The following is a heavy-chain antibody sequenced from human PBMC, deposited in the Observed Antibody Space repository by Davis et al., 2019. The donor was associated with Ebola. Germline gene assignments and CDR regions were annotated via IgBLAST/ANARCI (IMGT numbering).Heavy chain of an antibody. D-gene: IGHD6-13*01. CDR1: GGSISSGGYS. CDR2: IYYSGST. V-gene: IGHV4-30-4*07. CDR3: ARVSYSSSWRPVLDY. Sequence: MPSETLSLTCAVSGGSISSGGYSWSWIRQPPGKGLEWIGYIYYSGSTYYNPSLKSRVTISVDTSKNQFSLKLSSVTAADTAVYYCARVSYSSSWRPVLDYWDQGTLVTVSS. J-gene: IGHJ4*02.